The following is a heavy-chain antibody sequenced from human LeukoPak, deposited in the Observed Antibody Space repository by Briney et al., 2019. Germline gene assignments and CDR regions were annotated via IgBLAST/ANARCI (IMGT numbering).Heavy chain of an antibody. CDR3: ARVDGDAFDI. D-gene: IGHD2-2*03. J-gene: IGHJ3*02. Sequence: SETLSLTCAVYGGSFSGYYWSWIRQPPGKGLEWIGEINQSGSTNYNPSLKSRVTISVDTSKNQFSLKLSSVTAADTAVYYCARVDGDAFDIWGQGTMVTVSS. CDR1: GGSFSGYY. CDR2: INQSGST. V-gene: IGHV4-34*01.